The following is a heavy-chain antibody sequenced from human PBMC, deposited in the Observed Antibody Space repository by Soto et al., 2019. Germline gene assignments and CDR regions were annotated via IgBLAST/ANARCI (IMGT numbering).Heavy chain of an antibody. Sequence: EVQLLESGGGLVQPGGSLRLSCAASGFTFSTYAMSWVRQAPGKGLECVSAISGSGGGTYYAGSVKGRFTISRDNSKNTLYLQVNSLRAEDTAVYYCAKHISGSINDAFDIWGPGTMVTVSS. J-gene: IGHJ3*02. D-gene: IGHD6-19*01. CDR3: AKHISGSINDAFDI. V-gene: IGHV3-23*01. CDR2: ISGSGGGT. CDR1: GFTFSTYA.